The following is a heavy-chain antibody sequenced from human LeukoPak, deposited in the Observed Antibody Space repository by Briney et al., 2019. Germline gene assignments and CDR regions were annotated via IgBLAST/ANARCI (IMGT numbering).Heavy chain of an antibody. J-gene: IGHJ4*02. CDR1: GFTFSSYG. V-gene: IGHV3-30*02. CDR3: AKDLPLLWFGELSRGFDY. CDR2: IRYDGSNK. Sequence: PGGSLRLSCAASGFTFSSYGMHWVRQAPGKGLEWVAFIRYDGSNKYYADSVKGRFTISRDNSKNTLYLQMNSLRAEDTAVYYCAKDLPLLWFGELSRGFDYWGQGTLVTVSS. D-gene: IGHD3-10*01.